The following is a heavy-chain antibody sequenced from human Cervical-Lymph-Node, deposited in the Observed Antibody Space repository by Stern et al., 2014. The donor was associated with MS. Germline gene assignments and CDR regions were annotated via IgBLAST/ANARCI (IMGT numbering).Heavy chain of an antibody. CDR2: INTGHGVT. V-gene: IGHV1-2*06. J-gene: IGHJ5*02. D-gene: IGHD4-11*01. Sequence: VQLVESGAEVKRPGASVKVSCKASGYTFTGNYLHWVRQAPGQGLEWVGRINTGHGVTNYAQKFQGRVTMTRDTSISTAYMELRRVRSDDTAVYYCAKMGDPVTTTFDHWGQGTLVTVSS. CDR1: GYTFTGNY. CDR3: AKMGDPVTTTFDH.